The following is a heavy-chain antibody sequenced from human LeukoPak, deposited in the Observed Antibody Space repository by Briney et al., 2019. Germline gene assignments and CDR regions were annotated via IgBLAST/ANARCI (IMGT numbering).Heavy chain of an antibody. CDR1: GYTLTELS. D-gene: IGHD2-8*01. CDR3: ATSPSRRKGDIVLMAYASYFDY. CDR2: FDPEDGET. Sequence: ASVKVSRKVSGYTLTELSMHWVRQAPGKGLEWMGGFDPEDGETIYAQKFQGRVTMTEDTSTDTAYMELSSLRSEDTAVYYCATSPSRRKGDIVLMAYASYFDYWGQGTLVTVSS. V-gene: IGHV1-24*01. J-gene: IGHJ4*02.